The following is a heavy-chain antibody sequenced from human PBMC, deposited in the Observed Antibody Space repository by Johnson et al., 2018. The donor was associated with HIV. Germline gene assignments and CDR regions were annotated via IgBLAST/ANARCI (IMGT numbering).Heavy chain of an antibody. D-gene: IGHD3-22*01. J-gene: IGHJ3*02. Sequence: VQLVESGGGLVQPGGSLRLSCEASGFVLSTYVMHWVRQAPGKGLAWVSAISGRGDNTSYADSVKGRFTISSDNSKNTLYLQMNSLRAEDTAVYYCARDPYFYDSSAYWVAYVFDIWGQGTMVTVSS. CDR1: GFVLSTYV. V-gene: IGHV3-23*04. CDR2: ISGRGDNT. CDR3: ARDPYFYDSSAYWVAYVFDI.